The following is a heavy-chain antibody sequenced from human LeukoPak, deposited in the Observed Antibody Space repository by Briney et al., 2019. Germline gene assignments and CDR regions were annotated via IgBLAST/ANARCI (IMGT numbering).Heavy chain of an antibody. J-gene: IGHJ4*02. CDR3: TRHTADILTGYSDY. V-gene: IGHV3-73*01. CDR1: GFTFSGSA. D-gene: IGHD3-9*01. Sequence: PGGSLRLSCAASGFTFSGSAMHWVRQASGKGLEWVGRIRSKANSYATAYAASVKGRFTISRDDSKNTAYLQMNSLKTEDTAVYYCTRHTADILTGYSDYWGQGTLVTVSS. CDR2: IRSKANSYAT.